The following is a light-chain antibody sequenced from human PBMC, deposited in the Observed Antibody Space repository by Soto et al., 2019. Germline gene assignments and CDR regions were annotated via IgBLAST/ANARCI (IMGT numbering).Light chain of an antibody. CDR2: DTF. CDR1: QSVSSY. V-gene: IGKV3-11*01. J-gene: IGKJ1*01. CDR3: QHYNNWPPWT. Sequence: EIVLTQSPVTLSLSPGERATLSCRASQSVSSYLAWYQQKPGQAPRLLIYDTFNRATGIPARFSGSGSGTDFTLTISSLEPEDFVIYFCQHYNNWPPWTFGQGTKVEFK.